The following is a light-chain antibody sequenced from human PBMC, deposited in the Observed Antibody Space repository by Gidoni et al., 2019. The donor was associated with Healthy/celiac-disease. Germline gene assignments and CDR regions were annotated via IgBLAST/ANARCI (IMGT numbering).Light chain of an antibody. V-gene: IGKV3-11*01. CDR2: DAS. CDR1: QSVSSY. CDR3: QQRSNWPT. Sequence: EIVLTQSPATLSLSPGERATLSCRASQSVSSYLAWYQQKPGQAPRLLIYDASNRATGITARFSGSGSGTDFTLTISSLEPEDFAVYYCQQRSNWPTFGPGTKVDIK. J-gene: IGKJ3*01.